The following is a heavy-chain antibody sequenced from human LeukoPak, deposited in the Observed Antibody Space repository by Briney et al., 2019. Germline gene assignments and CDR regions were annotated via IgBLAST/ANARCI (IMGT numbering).Heavy chain of an antibody. J-gene: IGHJ4*02. V-gene: IGHV4-34*01. D-gene: IGHD6-19*01. CDR1: GGSFSGYY. CDR2: INHSGST. Sequence: NPSETLSLTCAVYGGSFSGYYWSWIRQPPGKGLEWIGEINHSGSTNYNPSLKSRVTISVDTSKNQFSLKLSSVTPADTAVYYCARDSSGWYNPTVLYFGYWGQGTLVTVSS. CDR3: ARDSSGWYNPTVLYFGY.